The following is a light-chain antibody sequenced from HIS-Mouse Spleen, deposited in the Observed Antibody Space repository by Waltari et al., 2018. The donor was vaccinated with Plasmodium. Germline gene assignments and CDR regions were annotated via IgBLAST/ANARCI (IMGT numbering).Light chain of an antibody. V-gene: IGLV1-47*01. Sequence: QSVLTQPPSASGTPGQRVTISCSGRSSNIGSNYVYWYQPLPGTAPKLLIYRKNQRPSGVPDRFSGSKSGTSASLAISGLRSEDEADYYCAAWDDSLSGYVFGTGTKVTVL. CDR3: AAWDDSLSGYV. J-gene: IGLJ1*01. CDR2: RKN. CDR1: SSNIGSNY.